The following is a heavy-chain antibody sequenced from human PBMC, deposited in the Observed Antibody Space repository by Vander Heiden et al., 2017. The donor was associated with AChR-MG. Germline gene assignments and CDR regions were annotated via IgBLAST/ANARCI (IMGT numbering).Heavy chain of an antibody. Sequence: QVQLVESGGGVVQPGRSLRLSCAASGFPFSSYGMHWVRQAPGKGLEWVAVIWYDGSNKYYADSVKGRFTISRDNSKNTLYLQMNSLRAEDTAVYYCARSIAVAGTGNWFDPWGREPWSPSPQ. CDR2: IWYDGSNK. D-gene: IGHD6-19*01. J-gene: IGHJ5*02. CDR1: GFPFSSYG. CDR3: ARSIAVAGTGNWFDP. V-gene: IGHV3-33*01.